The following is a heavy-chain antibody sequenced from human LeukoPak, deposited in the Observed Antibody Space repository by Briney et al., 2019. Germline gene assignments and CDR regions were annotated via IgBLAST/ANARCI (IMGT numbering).Heavy chain of an antibody. CDR1: GYSFTSYW. D-gene: IGHD1-26*01. CDR3: ARHDSGSYGGFDY. CDR2: IYSGDSDT. J-gene: IGHJ4*02. Sequence: GEALKISCKCSGYSFTSYWIGWVRQMPGKGLEWMGIIYSGDSDTRYSLSFQGQVTISADKSISTAYLQWSSLKASATAMSYCARHDSGSYGGFDYWGQGTLVTVSS. V-gene: IGHV5-51*01.